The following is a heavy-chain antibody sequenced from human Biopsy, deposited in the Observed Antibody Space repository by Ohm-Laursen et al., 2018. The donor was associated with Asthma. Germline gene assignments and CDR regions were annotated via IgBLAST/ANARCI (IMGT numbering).Heavy chain of an antibody. Sequence: SVKVSCKTSGYTFNSAGVTWVRQAPGQGLEWMGWISVYNGNTKVAQKLQDRVTMITDTSTSKAYMELRSLRSDDTAVYFCARAVDYSHYYGIDVWGQGTTVTVS. CDR2: ISVYNGNT. J-gene: IGHJ6*02. CDR3: ARAVDYSHYYGIDV. V-gene: IGHV1-18*01. D-gene: IGHD3-10*01. CDR1: GYTFNSAG.